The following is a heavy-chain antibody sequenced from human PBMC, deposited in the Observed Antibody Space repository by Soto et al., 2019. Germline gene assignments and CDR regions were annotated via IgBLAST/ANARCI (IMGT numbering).Heavy chain of an antibody. Sequence: QVQLVESGGGVVQPGRSLRLSCAASGFTFSHYAMHWVRQAPVKGLEWVALMSYDGSNEYDADTVKGLFTISRDNSKNTLYMQMISLRAEDTAVYYCAKDGSHNFDYWGQGTLVTDSS. CDR1: GFTFSHYA. D-gene: IGHD1-26*01. CDR2: MSYDGSNE. CDR3: AKDGSHNFDY. V-gene: IGHV3-30*18. J-gene: IGHJ4*02.